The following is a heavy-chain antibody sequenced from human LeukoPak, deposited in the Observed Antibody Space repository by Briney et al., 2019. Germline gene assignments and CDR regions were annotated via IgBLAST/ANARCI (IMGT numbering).Heavy chain of an antibody. CDR3: ASDALVSAAILFY. D-gene: IGHD2-2*02. CDR2: INHSGST. CDR1: GGSISRYY. J-gene: IGHJ4*02. V-gene: IGHV4-34*01. Sequence: SETLSLTCTVSGGSISRYYWSWIRRPPGKGLEWIGEINHSGSTNYKPSLRSRVTISVDTSKNQFSLKLRSVTAADTAVYYCASDALVSAAILFYWGQGTQVTVSS.